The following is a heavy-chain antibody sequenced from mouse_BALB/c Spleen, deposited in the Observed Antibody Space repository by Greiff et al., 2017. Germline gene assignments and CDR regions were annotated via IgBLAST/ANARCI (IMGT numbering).Heavy chain of an antibody. J-gene: IGHJ4*01. D-gene: IGHD3-1*01. Sequence: EVNVVESGGDLVKPGGSLKLSCAASGFTFSSYGMSWVRQTPDKRLEWVATISSGGSYTYYPDSVKGRFTISRDNAKNTLYLQMSSLKSEDTAMYYCARSGDYEGMDYWGQGTSVTVSS. CDR2: ISSGGSYT. V-gene: IGHV5-6*01. CDR3: ARSGDYEGMDY. CDR1: GFTFSSYG.